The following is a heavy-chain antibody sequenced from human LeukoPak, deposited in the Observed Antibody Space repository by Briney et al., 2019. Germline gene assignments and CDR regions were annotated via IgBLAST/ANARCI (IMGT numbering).Heavy chain of an antibody. CDR3: ARQGPTARGVTLVPYYFDY. J-gene: IGHJ4*02. V-gene: IGHV4-30-4*07. CDR1: GGSISSGGYS. Sequence: SETLSLTCAVSGGSISSGGYSWSWIRQPPGKGLEWIGYIYYSGSTYYNPSLKSRVTISVDTSKNQFSLKLSSVTAADTAMYYCARQGPTARGVTLVPYYFDYWGQGTLVTVSS. D-gene: IGHD3-10*01. CDR2: IYYSGST.